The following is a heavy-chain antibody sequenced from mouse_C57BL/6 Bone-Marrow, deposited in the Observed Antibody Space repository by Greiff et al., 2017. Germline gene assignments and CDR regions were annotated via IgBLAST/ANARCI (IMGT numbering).Heavy chain of an antibody. CDR2: LAPSDSYT. CDR1: GYTFTSYW. Sequence: QVQLQQPGAELVRPGTSVKLSCKASGYTFTSYWMHWVKQRPGQGLEWIGVLAPSDSYTNYNQKFKGKATLTVDTSSSTAYMQLSSLTSEDSAVYYCSRDGSSYAFDYWGQGTTLTVSS. D-gene: IGHD1-1*01. V-gene: IGHV1-59*01. CDR3: SRDGSSYAFDY. J-gene: IGHJ2*01.